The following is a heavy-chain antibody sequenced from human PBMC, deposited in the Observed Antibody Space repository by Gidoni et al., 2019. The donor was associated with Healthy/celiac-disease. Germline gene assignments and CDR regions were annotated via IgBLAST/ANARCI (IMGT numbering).Heavy chain of an antibody. V-gene: IGHV4-59*01. CDR2: IYYSGST. D-gene: IGHD2-15*01. J-gene: IGHJ4*02. CDR1: GGSISSYY. CDR3: ARLAGYCSGGSCYSYFDY. Sequence: QVQLQESGPGLVKPSETLSLTCPVSGGSISSYYWSWIRQPPGKGLEWIGYIYYSGSTNYNPSLKSRVTISVDTSKNQFSLKLSSVTAADTAVYYCARLAGYCSGGSCYSYFDYWGQGTLVTVSS.